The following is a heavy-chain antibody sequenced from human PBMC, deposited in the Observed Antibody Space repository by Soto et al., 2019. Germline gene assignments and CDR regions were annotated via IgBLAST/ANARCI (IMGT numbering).Heavy chain of an antibody. CDR3: ARDGVNYYDSSGYRPAAFDI. J-gene: IGHJ3*02. CDR2: IIPIFGTA. CDR1: GGTFSSYA. V-gene: IGHV1-69*13. Sequence: SVKVSCKASGGTFSSYAISWVRQAPGQGLEWMGGIIPIFGTANYAQKFQGRVTITADESTSTAYMELSSLRSEDTAVYYCARDGVNYYDSSGYRPAAFDIWGQGTMVTVSS. D-gene: IGHD3-22*01.